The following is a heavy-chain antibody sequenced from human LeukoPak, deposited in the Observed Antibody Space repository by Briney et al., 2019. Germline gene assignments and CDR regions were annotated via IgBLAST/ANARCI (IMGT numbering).Heavy chain of an antibody. CDR3: ARDPIAAAAFGGDS. CDR2: ITSRSSYT. V-gene: IGHV3-21*01. CDR1: GFTFSSYS. Sequence: GGSLRLSCAASGFTFSSYSMNWVRQAPGKGLEWVSSITSRSSYTFYADSVKGRFTISRDNAENSLYLQMNSLRAEDTAVYYCARDPIAAAAFGGDSWAQGTLGSPS. J-gene: IGHJ4*02. D-gene: IGHD6-13*01.